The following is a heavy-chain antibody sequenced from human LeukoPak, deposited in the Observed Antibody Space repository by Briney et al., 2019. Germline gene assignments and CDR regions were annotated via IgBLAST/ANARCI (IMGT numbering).Heavy chain of an antibody. V-gene: IGHV4-34*01. CDR1: GGSFSGYY. Sequence: PSETLSLTCAVYGGSFSGYYWSWIRQPPGKGLEWIGEINHSGSTNYNPSLKSRVTISVDTSKNQFSLKLSSVTAADTAVYYCARGTEYSSSWFLLPPSMDVWGKGTTVTVSS. D-gene: IGHD6-13*01. CDR2: INHSGST. J-gene: IGHJ6*03. CDR3: ARGTEYSSSWFLLPPSMDV.